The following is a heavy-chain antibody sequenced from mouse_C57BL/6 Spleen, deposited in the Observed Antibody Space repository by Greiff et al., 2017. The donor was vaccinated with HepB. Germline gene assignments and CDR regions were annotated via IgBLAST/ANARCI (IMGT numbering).Heavy chain of an antibody. CDR3: ARPVYYDYDYAMDY. CDR1: GFTFSSYG. J-gene: IGHJ4*01. Sequence: EVMLVESGGDLVKPGGSLKLSCAASGFTFSSYGMSWVRQTPDKRLEWVATISSGGSYTYYPDSVKGRFTISRDNAKNTLYLQMSSLKSEDTAMYYCARPVYYDYDYAMDYWGQGTSVTVSS. CDR2: ISSGGSYT. D-gene: IGHD2-4*01. V-gene: IGHV5-6*01.